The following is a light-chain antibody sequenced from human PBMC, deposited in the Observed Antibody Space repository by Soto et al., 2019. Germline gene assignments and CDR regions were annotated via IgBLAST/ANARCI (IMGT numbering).Light chain of an antibody. V-gene: IGLV1-44*01. CDR3: ASWDDSLNGPYV. J-gene: IGLJ1*01. CDR2: GDH. Sequence: QAVVTQPPSASGTPGQRVSIFCSGSSSNIGSNPVSWYQQSPGTAPRLLIYGDHQRASGVPDRFSGSKSGTSASLVITGLQSGDEAEYFCASWDDSLNGPYVFGTGTKLTVL. CDR1: SSNIGSNP.